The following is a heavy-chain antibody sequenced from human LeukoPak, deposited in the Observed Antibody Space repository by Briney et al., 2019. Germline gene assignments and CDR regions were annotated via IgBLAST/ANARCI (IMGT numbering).Heavy chain of an antibody. CDR1: GFTFSSYS. V-gene: IGHV3-48*01. Sequence: GGYLRLSCAASGFTFSSYSMNWVRQAPGKGLEWVSYISSSSSTIYYADSVKGRFTISRDNAKNSLYLQMNSLRAEDTAVYYCARRIQLDYWGQGTLVTVSS. D-gene: IGHD5-18*01. CDR2: ISSSSSTI. CDR3: ARRIQLDY. J-gene: IGHJ4*02.